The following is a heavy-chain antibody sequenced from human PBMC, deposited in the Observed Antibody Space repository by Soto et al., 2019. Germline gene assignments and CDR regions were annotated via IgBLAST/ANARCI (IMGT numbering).Heavy chain of an antibody. J-gene: IGHJ4*02. CDR1: GFTFSGSA. CDR2: ITSSGSEV. CDR3: AKEGYDGGWYWDS. V-gene: IGHV3-23*01. Sequence: VQLLESGGGLVQPGGSLRLSGAASGFTFSGSAMTWVRQAPGKWLEYVSSITSSGSEVFHAASVKGRFTMSRDNSKNMLYLQMHSLRAEDTAVYYCAKEGYDGGWYWDSWGQGALVTVSS. D-gene: IGHD6-19*01.